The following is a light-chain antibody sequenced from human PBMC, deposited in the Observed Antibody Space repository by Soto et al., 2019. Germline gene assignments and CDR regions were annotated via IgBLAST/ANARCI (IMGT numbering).Light chain of an antibody. CDR1: QGIRND. V-gene: IGKV1-6*01. CDR2: GAS. CDR3: LQVSTYLPLT. Sequence: AIQMTQSPSSLSASVGDRVTISCRASQGIRNDLAWYQQKPGKAPNLLIYGASILQSGVPSRFSGSGSGTDFTLTISSLQPEDFATYYCLQVSTYLPLTFGGGTKVEIK. J-gene: IGKJ4*01.